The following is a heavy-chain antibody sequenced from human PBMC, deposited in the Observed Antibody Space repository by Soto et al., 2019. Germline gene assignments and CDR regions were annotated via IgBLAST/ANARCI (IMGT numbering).Heavy chain of an antibody. CDR3: AGDRSPVISGYYDA. V-gene: IGHV1-2*02. D-gene: IGHD3-22*01. CDR1: GYIFSDYC. J-gene: IGHJ5*02. CDR2: MNPDSGAT. Sequence: QVHLEQSAAAVKKPGASVKVSCKTSGYIFSDYCIHWVRQAPGQGLEWLGCMNPDSGATSYAPKFQGRVTLTRDTSVTTADLELSGRMFSDTAAYYCAGDRSPVISGYYDAWGQGTLLAVSS.